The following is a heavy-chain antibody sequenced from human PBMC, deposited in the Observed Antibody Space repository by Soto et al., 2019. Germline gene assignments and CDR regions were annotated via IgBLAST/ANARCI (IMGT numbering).Heavy chain of an antibody. CDR3: ARDRLGIAGAGTRYYYYGMDV. D-gene: IGHD6-13*01. V-gene: IGHV1-18*01. J-gene: IGHJ6*02. CDR1: GYTFTSYG. Sequence: ASVKVSCKASGYTFTSYGISWVRQAPGQGLEWMGWISAYNGNTNYAQKLQGRVTMTRDTSTSTAYMELSRLRSDDTAVYYCARDRLGIAGAGTRYYYYGMDVWGQGTTVTVSS. CDR2: ISAYNGNT.